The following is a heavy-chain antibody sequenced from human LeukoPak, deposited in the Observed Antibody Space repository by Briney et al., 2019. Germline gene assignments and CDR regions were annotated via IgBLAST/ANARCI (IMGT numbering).Heavy chain of an antibody. D-gene: IGHD3-3*01. CDR3: ARDSRYFDFWRGYVDY. Sequence: SETLSLTCTVSGGSISFYYWTWIRQSAGKGLEWNGRIYAGGNTNYSPSLKSRATLSIDTSKNHFSLKLTSVTAADTAVYYCARDSRYFDFWRGYVDYWGQGILVTVSS. CDR2: IYAGGNT. V-gene: IGHV4-4*07. J-gene: IGHJ4*02. CDR1: GGSISFYY.